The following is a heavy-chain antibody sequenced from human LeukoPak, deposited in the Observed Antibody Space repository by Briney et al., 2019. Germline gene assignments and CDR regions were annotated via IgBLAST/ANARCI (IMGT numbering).Heavy chain of an antibody. CDR3: ARGLPSELIIGFAFDI. CDR2: IIPIFGTA. Sequence: SVRVSCKASGGTFSSYAISWVRQAPGQGLEWMGGIIPIFGTANYAQKFQGRVTITTDESTSTAYMEVSSLRSEDTAVYYCARGLPSELIIGFAFDIWGQGTMVTVSS. J-gene: IGHJ3*02. CDR1: GGTFSSYA. D-gene: IGHD3-10*01. V-gene: IGHV1-69*05.